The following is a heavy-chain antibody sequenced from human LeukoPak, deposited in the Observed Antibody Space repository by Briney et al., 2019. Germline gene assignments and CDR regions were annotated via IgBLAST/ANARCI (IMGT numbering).Heavy chain of an antibody. CDR1: GFAFRRYW. D-gene: IGHD3-22*01. CDR3: ARDWHYYDSTTYYYYFDC. CDR2: INQDGSES. Sequence: PGGSLRLSCAASGFAFRRYWMSWVRQAPGKGLEWVANINQDGSESHCVESVKGRYTISRDNAKNSLFLQMNSLRAEDTAVYYCARDWHYYDSTTYYYYFDCWGQGTLVTVSS. J-gene: IGHJ4*02. V-gene: IGHV3-7*01.